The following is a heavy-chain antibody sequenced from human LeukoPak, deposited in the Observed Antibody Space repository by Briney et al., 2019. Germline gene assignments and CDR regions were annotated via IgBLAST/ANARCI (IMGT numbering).Heavy chain of an antibody. J-gene: IGHJ6*02. D-gene: IGHD3-10*01. CDR1: GYTFTSYG. V-gene: IGHV1-18*01. Sequence: GASVKVSCKASGYTFTSYGISWARQAPGQGLEWMGWISAYNGNTNYAQKLQGRVTMTTDTSTSTAYMELRSLRSDDTAAYYCARVTYSPYYYGSGSYLYYYGMDVWGQGTTVTVSS. CDR2: ISAYNGNT. CDR3: ARVTYSPYYYGSGSYLYYYGMDV.